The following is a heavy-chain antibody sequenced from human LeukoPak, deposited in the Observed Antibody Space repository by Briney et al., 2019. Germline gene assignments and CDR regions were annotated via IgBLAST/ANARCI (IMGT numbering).Heavy chain of an antibody. D-gene: IGHD3-22*01. CDR2: INPSGSST. CDR1: GYSFTSHY. Sequence: ASVKVSCKASGYSFTSHYMHWVRQAPGQGLEWLGLINPSGSSTLYAQKFQGRVTMTRDMSTTTDYMELSSLRSEDTAVYYCARDIYLSYYYDSSGYREGWFDPWGQGTLVTVSS. J-gene: IGHJ5*02. V-gene: IGHV1-46*01. CDR3: ARDIYLSYYYDSSGYREGWFDP.